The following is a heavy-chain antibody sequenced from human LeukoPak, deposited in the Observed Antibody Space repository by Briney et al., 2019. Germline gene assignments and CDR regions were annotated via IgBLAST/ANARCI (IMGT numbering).Heavy chain of an antibody. CDR2: INTDGSST. D-gene: IGHD6-19*01. CDR1: GFTFSNDW. CDR3: ARDPAGWSPYLFDY. J-gene: IGHJ4*02. Sequence: GGSLRLSCAASGFTFSNDWMHWVRQAPGKGLVWVSRINTDGSSTNYADSVKGRFTISRDNAKNTLYLQMNSLRAEDTAVYYCARDPAGWSPYLFDYWGQGTLVSVSS. V-gene: IGHV3-74*01.